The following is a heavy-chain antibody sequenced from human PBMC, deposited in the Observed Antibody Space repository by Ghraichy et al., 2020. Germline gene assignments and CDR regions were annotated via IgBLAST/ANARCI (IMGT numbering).Heavy chain of an antibody. CDR3: TSDYRHYDFWSGYATY. Sequence: GGSLRLSCSASGFTFQNYATAWFRQAPGKGLEWVGVIRNKRQGGTTEYAASVTGRFTVSRDDSKSIAYLQMNSLKTEDPAVYYCTSDYRHYDFWSGYATYWGQGTLVTVSS. J-gene: IGHJ4*02. V-gene: IGHV3-49*03. CDR2: IRNKRQGGTT. CDR1: GFTFQNYA. D-gene: IGHD3-3*01.